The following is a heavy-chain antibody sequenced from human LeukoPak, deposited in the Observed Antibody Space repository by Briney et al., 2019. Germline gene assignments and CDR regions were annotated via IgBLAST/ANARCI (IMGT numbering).Heavy chain of an antibody. D-gene: IGHD2-2*01. J-gene: IGHJ6*03. V-gene: IGHV3-11*04. CDR2: ISSSGSTI. Sequence: PGGSLRLSCAASGFTFSDYYMSWIRQAPGKGLEWASYISSSGSTIYYADSVKGRFTISRDNAKNSLYLQMNSLRAEDTAVYYCARVVVPPSYYYYYYMDVWGKGTTVTVSS. CDR1: GFTFSDYY. CDR3: ARVVVPPSYYYYYYMDV.